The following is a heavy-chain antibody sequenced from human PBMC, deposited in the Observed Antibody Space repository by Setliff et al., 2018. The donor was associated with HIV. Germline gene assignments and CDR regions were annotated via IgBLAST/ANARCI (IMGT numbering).Heavy chain of an antibody. CDR2: IYYSGST. Sequence: SETLSLTCTVSGDSISSHYWNWTRQPPGKALEWIGYIYYSGSTNYNPSFKSRVTISVDRSKSQFSLKLSSVTAADTAIYYCTRGPEGVAGGDYWGQGILVTVSS. CDR1: GDSISSHY. V-gene: IGHV4-59*11. CDR3: TRGPEGVAGGDY. J-gene: IGHJ4*02. D-gene: IGHD3-3*01.